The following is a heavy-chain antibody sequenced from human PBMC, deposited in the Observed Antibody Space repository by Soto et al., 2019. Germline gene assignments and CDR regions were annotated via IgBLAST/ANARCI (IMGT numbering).Heavy chain of an antibody. CDR3: ARVSGGNSGNHNYYYYGMDV. D-gene: IGHD2-21*02. CDR1: GYTFTGYY. Sequence: ASVKVSCKASGYTFTGYYMHWVRQAPGQGLEWMGWINPNSGGTNYAQKFRGWVTMTRDTSISTAYMELSRLRSDDTAVYYCARVSGGNSGNHNYYYYGMDVWGQGTTVTVSS. J-gene: IGHJ6*02. V-gene: IGHV1-2*04. CDR2: INPNSGGT.